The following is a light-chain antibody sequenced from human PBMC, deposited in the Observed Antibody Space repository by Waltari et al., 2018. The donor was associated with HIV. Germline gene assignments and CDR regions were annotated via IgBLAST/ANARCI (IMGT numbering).Light chain of an antibody. CDR3: SSYAGSNNV. CDR1: SSDDGGYNS. V-gene: IGLV2-8*01. CDR2: EVS. Sequence: QSALTQPPSASGSPGQSVTISCTGTSSDDGGYNSVSWYQQHPGKAPKLMIYEVSKRPSGVPDRFSGSKSGNTASLTVSGLQAEDEADYYCSSYAGSNNVFGGGTKLTVL. J-gene: IGLJ2*01.